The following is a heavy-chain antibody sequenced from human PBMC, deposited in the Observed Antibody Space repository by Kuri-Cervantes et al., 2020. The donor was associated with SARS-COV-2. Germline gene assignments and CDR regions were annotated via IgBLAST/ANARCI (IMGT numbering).Heavy chain of an antibody. CDR1: GFTFNTYG. V-gene: IGHV3-30*19. Sequence: GGSLRLSCAASGFTFNTYGMHWVRQAPGKGLEWVAVISYDGSNKYYADSVKGRFTISRDNSKNTLYLQMNSLRAEDTAVYYCARADGITMIVETRPTDYWGQGTLVTVSS. CDR2: ISYDGSNK. J-gene: IGHJ4*02. CDR3: ARADGITMIVETRPTDY. D-gene: IGHD3-22*01.